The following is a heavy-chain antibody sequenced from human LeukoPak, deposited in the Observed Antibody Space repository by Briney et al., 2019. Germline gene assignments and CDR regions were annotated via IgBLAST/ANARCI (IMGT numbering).Heavy chain of an antibody. CDR3: ARAAQYYDFWSGYET. D-gene: IGHD3-3*01. CDR2: IYYSGST. CDR1: GGSISSYY. V-gene: IGHV4-59*01. Sequence: PSETLSLTCTVSGGSISSYYWSWIRQPPGKGLEWIGYIYYSGSTNYNPSLKSRVTISVDTSKNQFSLKLSSVTAADTAVYYCARAAQYYDFWSGYETWGQGTLVTVSS. J-gene: IGHJ5*02.